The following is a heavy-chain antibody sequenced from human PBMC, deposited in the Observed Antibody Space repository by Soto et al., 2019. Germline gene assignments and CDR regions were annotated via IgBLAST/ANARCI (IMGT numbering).Heavy chain of an antibody. CDR2: IYHSGST. CDR1: GGSISSSNW. Sequence: QVQLQESGPGLVKPSGTLSLTCAVSGGSISSSNWWSWVRQPPGKGLEWIGEIYHSGSTNYNPSLKSQVTISVDKSTNRFSLNLSAVTAADTAAYYCARVSYPSYFDYWGEGTLVTVCS. CDR3: ARVSYPSYFDY. D-gene: IGHD2-2*01. J-gene: IGHJ4*02. V-gene: IGHV4-4*02.